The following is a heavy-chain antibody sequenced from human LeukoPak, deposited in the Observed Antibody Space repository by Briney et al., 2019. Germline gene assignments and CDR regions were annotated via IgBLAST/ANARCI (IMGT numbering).Heavy chain of an antibody. CDR1: GFTFSNYW. Sequence: GGSLRLSCAASGFTFSNYWMHWVRQAPGKGLVWVSRINSDGSSTSYADSVKGRFTISRDNAKNTLCLQMNSLRAEDTAVYYCARLYYDFWSGYYGSATDLNWFDPWGQGTLVTVSS. J-gene: IGHJ5*02. D-gene: IGHD3-3*01. V-gene: IGHV3-74*01. CDR3: ARLYYDFWSGYYGSATDLNWFDP. CDR2: INSDGSST.